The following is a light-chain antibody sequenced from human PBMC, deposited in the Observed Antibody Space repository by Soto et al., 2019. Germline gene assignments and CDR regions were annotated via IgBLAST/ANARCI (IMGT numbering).Light chain of an antibody. V-gene: IGKV4-1*01. CDR2: AAS. CDR3: QQAYSFPIT. Sequence: DLLLTPSPYSLSVSLGARATINCKSSQSVLYSSNNKNYLAWYQQKPGKAPKLLIYAASTLQSGVPARFSGSGSGTDFTLSINSLQPEDFATYYCQQAYSFPITFGQGTRLEIK. CDR1: QSVLYSSNNKNY. J-gene: IGKJ5*01.